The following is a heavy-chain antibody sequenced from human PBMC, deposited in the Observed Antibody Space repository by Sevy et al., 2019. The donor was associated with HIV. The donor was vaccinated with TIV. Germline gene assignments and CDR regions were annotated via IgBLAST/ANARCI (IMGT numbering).Heavy chain of an antibody. D-gene: IGHD2-8*02. CDR3: ARGNTVLPTGGFDL. J-gene: IGHJ2*01. CDR2: IYYTGST. CDR1: GGSISSDDYY. V-gene: IGHV4-31*03. Sequence: SETLSLTCTVSGGSISSDDYYWTWIRQHPGKGLEWIGYIYYTGSTYYNPSLESRVTMSLDASKNQFSLRLSSVTAADTAVYYGARGNTVLPTGGFDLWGRGTLVTVSS.